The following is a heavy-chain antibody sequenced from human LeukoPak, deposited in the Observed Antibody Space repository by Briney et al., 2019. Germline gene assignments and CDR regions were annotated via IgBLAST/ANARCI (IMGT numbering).Heavy chain of an antibody. D-gene: IGHD4-17*01. CDR2: ILPILDIP. CDR1: GGTFSTFG. CDR3: ARPLQVYDYDDYGWGVLDI. J-gene: IGHJ3*02. V-gene: IGHV1-69*04. Sequence: ASVKVSCKASGGTFSTFGFSWVRQAPGQGLEWMGRILPILDIPNYAQKFQGRVTITADKSTSTVSLELSSLRSEDTAVYYCARPLQVYDYDDYGWGVLDIWGQGTVVTVSS.